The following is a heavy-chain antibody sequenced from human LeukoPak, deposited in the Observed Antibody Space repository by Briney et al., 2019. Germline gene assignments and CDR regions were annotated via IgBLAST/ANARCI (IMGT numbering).Heavy chain of an antibody. CDR3: AKEAGYPDYGDYVAHTLYYYYMDV. J-gene: IGHJ6*03. D-gene: IGHD4-17*01. CDR1: GFTFSSYG. CDR2: IWYDGSNK. Sequence: PGGSLRLSCAASGFTFSSYGMHWVRQAPGKGLEWVAVIWYDGSNKYYADSVKGRFTISRDNSKNTLYLQMNSLRAEDTAVYYCAKEAGYPDYGDYVAHTLYYYYMDVWGKGTTVTVSS. V-gene: IGHV3-33*06.